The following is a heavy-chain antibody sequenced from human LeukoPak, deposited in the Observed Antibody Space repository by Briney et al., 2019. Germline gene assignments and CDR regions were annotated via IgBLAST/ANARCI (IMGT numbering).Heavy chain of an antibody. CDR2: LNLESGKT. J-gene: IGHJ5*02. Sequence: ASVKVSCKVSGNTFTDYYMHWVRQAPGKGLAWMGLLNLESGKTLYTEKFQGRVTITADTSTDTAYMELSSLRSEDTAVYYCATAPNWNYRNWFDPWGQGTLVTVS. CDR1: GNTFTDYY. CDR3: ATAPNWNYRNWFDP. D-gene: IGHD1-7*01. V-gene: IGHV1-69-2*01.